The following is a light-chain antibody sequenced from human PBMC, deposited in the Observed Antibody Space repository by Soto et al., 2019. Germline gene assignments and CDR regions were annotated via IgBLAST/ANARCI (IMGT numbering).Light chain of an antibody. V-gene: IGKV3-15*01. CDR3: QQYDNWPPT. CDR1: QSVRTN. Sequence: EIVMTQSPATLSVSPGERATLSCRASQSVRTNLAWHQQKPGQAPRLLIYGASTGATGIPARFSGSGSGTEFTLTISSLQSEDFAVYYCQQYDNWPPTFGGGTKVEIK. CDR2: GAS. J-gene: IGKJ4*01.